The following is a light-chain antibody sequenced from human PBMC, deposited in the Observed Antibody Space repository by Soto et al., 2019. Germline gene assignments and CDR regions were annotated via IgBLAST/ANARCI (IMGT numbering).Light chain of an antibody. CDR1: QSVRRY. Sequence: EIVLTQSPATLSLSPGERATLSCRASQSVRRYLAWYQQKPGQAPRLLIYDASNRATGIPARFSGSGSGTDFTLTISSLEPEDFAVYYWQQRNNWPNTFGQGTKLEIK. J-gene: IGKJ2*01. V-gene: IGKV3-11*01. CDR2: DAS. CDR3: QQRNNWPNT.